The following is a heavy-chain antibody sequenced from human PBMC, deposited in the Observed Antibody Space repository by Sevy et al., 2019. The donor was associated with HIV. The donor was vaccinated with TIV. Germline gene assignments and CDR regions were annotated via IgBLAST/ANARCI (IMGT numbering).Heavy chain of an antibody. CDR2: IYSDGRT. Sequence: GGSLRLSCAASGLSVSDNSMNWVRQAPGKGLELVSVIYSDGRTYYADSVKGRFTISRDNSKNTLYLHMNNLRPEDTAVYYCARDRYYDASGYYYYYYGMDVWGQGSTVTVSS. J-gene: IGHJ6*02. CDR1: GLSVSDNS. D-gene: IGHD3-22*01. V-gene: IGHV3-66*01. CDR3: ARDRYYDASGYYYYYYGMDV.